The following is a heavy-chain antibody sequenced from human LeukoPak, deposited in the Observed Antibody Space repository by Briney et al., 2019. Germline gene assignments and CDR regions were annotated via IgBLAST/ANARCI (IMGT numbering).Heavy chain of an antibody. CDR1: EYTFTGYY. J-gene: IGHJ4*02. Sequence: ASVKVSCKASEYTFTGYYMHWVRQAPGQGLEWMGWINPNSGGTNYAQKFQGRVTMTRDTSISTAYMELSRLRSDDTAVYYCAREHYDILTGYPPGYFDYWGQGTLVTVSS. V-gene: IGHV1-2*02. CDR3: AREHYDILTGYPPGYFDY. CDR2: INPNSGGT. D-gene: IGHD3-9*01.